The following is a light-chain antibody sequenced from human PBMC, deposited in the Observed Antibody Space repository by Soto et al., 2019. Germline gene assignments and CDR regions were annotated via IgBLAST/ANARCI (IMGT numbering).Light chain of an antibody. CDR1: SSDVGGYNY. J-gene: IGLJ2*01. CDR3: SSSTSSSTPV. V-gene: IGLV2-14*01. CDR2: DVS. Sequence: QSALTQPASVSGSPGQSITISCTGTSSDVGGYNYVSWYQQHPGKAPKIMIYDVSNRPSGVSNRFSGSQSGNTASLTISGLQAEDEADYYCSSSTSSSTPVFGGGTKLTVL.